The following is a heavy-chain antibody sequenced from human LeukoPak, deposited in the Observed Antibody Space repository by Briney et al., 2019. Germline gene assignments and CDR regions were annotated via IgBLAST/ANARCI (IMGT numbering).Heavy chain of an antibody. CDR1: GFTFSSYA. D-gene: IGHD6-19*01. CDR2: ISGGGGTT. J-gene: IGHJ4*02. V-gene: IGHV3-23*01. CDR3: AKESRPIAVAGADY. Sequence: PGGPLRLSCAASGFTFSSYAMSWVRQAPGKGLEWVTAISGGGGTTYYADSVKGRFTISRDNSKNMLYLQMNSRRAEDTAVYYCAKESRPIAVAGADYWGQGTLVTVSS.